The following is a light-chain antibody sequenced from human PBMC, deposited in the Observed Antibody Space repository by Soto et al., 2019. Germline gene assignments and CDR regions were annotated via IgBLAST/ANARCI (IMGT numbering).Light chain of an antibody. CDR2: EVS. CDR1: SSDVGGYNY. Sequence: QSVLTQPASVSGSPGQSITISCTGTSSDVGGYNYVSWYQQHPGKAPKLMIYEVSNRPSGVSNRFSGSKSGNTASLTISGLLSEDEADYYCSSYTSSSTHWVFGGGTKVTVL. V-gene: IGLV2-14*01. J-gene: IGLJ3*02. CDR3: SSYTSSSTHWV.